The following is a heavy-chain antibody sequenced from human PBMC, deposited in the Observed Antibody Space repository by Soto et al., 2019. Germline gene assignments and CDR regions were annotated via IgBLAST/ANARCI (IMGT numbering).Heavy chain of an antibody. CDR3: ARTSAAGKYYYGMDV. V-gene: IGHV5-51*01. Sequence: RGESLKISCKGSGYSFTSHWIGWVRQMPGKGLEWMGIIYPGDSDTRYSPSFQGQVTISADKSISTAYLQWSSLKASDTAMYYCARTSAAGKYYYGMDVWGQGTTVTV. CDR1: GYSFTSHW. CDR2: IYPGDSDT. J-gene: IGHJ6*02. D-gene: IGHD6-13*01.